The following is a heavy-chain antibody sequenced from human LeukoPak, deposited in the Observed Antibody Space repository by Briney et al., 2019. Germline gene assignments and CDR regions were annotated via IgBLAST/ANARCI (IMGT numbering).Heavy chain of an antibody. J-gene: IGHJ4*02. Sequence: PGGSLRLSCAASGFTFSSYAMSWVRQAPGKGLEWVSAISDSGGSTYYADSVKGRFTISRDNSKNTLYLQMNSLRAEDTAVYYCAKAPSGWLQYFDYWGQGTLVTVSS. V-gene: IGHV3-23*01. CDR3: AKAPSGWLQYFDY. CDR1: GFTFSSYA. D-gene: IGHD5-24*01. CDR2: ISDSGGST.